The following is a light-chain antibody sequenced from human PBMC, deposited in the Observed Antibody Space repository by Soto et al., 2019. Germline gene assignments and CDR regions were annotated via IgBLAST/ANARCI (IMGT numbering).Light chain of an antibody. V-gene: IGKV1-5*01. Sequence: DIQMTQSPSTLSSSVGARVTITCRASQSISSWLAWYQQKPGQAPKLLIYDASSLESGVPSRFSGSGSGTEFTLTISSLQPDEFATYYCQHYNSYQYTFGQGTKLEIK. CDR1: QSISSW. CDR3: QHYNSYQYT. CDR2: DAS. J-gene: IGKJ2*01.